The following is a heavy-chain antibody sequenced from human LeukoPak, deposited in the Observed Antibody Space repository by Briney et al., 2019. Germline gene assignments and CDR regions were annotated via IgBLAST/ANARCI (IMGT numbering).Heavy chain of an antibody. CDR2: ISSSGSTI. V-gene: IGHV3-11*04. CDR3: ARDTQQQNYYYYYYMDV. J-gene: IGHJ6*03. D-gene: IGHD6-13*01. CDR1: GFTFSDYY. Sequence: GGSLRLSCAASGFTFSDYYMSWIRQAPGKGLEWVSYISSSGSTIYYADSVKGRFTISRDNAKNSLYLQMNSLRAEDTAVYYCARDTQQQNYYYYYYMDVWGKGTTVTVSS.